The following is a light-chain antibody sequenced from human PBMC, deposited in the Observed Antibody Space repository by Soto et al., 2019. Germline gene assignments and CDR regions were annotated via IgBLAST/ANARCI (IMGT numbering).Light chain of an antibody. CDR2: DVS. Sequence: QSALTQPASVSGSPGQSITISCTGTSSDVGGYSYVSWYQQHPGKAPKLMIYDVSNRPSGVSNRFSGSKSGNTASLTISGLQAEDEADYYCSSYTSSSTPDVFGTGTKLTVL. J-gene: IGLJ1*01. CDR3: SSYTSSSTPDV. CDR1: SSDVGGYSY. V-gene: IGLV2-14*03.